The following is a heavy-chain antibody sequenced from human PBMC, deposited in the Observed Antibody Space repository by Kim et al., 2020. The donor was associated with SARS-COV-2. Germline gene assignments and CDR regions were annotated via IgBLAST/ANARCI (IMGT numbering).Heavy chain of an antibody. CDR3: TSKGGEQLVRESYYYGMDV. J-gene: IGHJ6*02. D-gene: IGHD6-13*01. Sequence: GGSLRLSCAASGFTFSNAWMSWVRQAPGEGLEWVGRIKSKTDGGTTDYAAPVKGRFTISRDDSKNTLYLQMNSLKTEDTAVYYCTSKGGEQLVRESYYYGMDVWGQGTTVTVSS. V-gene: IGHV3-15*01. CDR2: IKSKTDGGTT. CDR1: GFTFSNAW.